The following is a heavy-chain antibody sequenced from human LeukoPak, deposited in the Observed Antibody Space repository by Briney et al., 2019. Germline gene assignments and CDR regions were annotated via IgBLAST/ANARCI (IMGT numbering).Heavy chain of an antibody. J-gene: IGHJ4*02. CDR3: ARFALKTPPTD. CDR2: ISSSSTYI. V-gene: IGHV3-21*01. Sequence: GGSLRLSCAPSGFTFSTYSMNWVRQAPGKGLEWVSSISSSSTYIYYADSVKGRFTISRDNAKNSLFLQMNSLRAEDTAVYYCARFALKTPPTDWGQGTLVTVSS. CDR1: GFTFSTYS.